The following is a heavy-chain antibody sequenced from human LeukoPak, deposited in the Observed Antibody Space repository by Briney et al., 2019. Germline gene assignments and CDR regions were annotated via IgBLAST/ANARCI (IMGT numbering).Heavy chain of an antibody. D-gene: IGHD6-6*01. CDR2: MNPNSGNT. CDR3: ARVRTAMAARLYAFDI. V-gene: IGHV1-8*01. Sequence: ASVKVSCKASGYTFTSYDINWVRQATGQGLEWMGWMNPNSGNTGYAQKFQGRVTMTRNTSISTAYMELSSLRSEDTAVYYRARVRTAMAARLYAFDIWGQGTMVTVSS. J-gene: IGHJ3*02. CDR1: GYTFTSYD.